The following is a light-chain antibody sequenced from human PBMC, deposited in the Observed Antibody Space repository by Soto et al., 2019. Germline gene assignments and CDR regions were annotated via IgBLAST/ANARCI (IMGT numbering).Light chain of an antibody. V-gene: IGLV2-8*01. CDR1: SSDVGGYNY. Sequence: QSALTQPPSASGSPGQSVTISCTGSSSDVGGYNYVSWYQQHPGKAPKLMIYEVSKRPSGVPDRFSGSKSGNTASLTVSGLQAEDEGDYYCSSYAGSNNVLFGGATKLTVI. CDR2: EVS. CDR3: SSYAGSNNVL. J-gene: IGLJ2*01.